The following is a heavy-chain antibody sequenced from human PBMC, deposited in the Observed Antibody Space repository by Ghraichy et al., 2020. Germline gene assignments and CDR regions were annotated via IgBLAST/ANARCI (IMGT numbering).Heavy chain of an antibody. V-gene: IGHV3-48*02. CDR3: ARDYYASGSYSFDY. D-gene: IGHD3-10*01. CDR2: IASGSDTI. CDR1: GFSFSPYN. J-gene: IGHJ4*02. Sequence: GSLRLSCIASGFSFSPYNMNWVRQAPGKGLECIAYIASGSDTISYTDSLKGRFTISRDNAKSSLYLQMSSLRDEDTAVYYCARDYYASGSYSFDYWGQGTLVTVS.